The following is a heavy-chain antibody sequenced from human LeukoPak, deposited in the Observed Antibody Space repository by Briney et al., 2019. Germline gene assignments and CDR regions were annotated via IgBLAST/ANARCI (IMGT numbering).Heavy chain of an antibody. CDR3: ARDVGTAMVHLNFDY. V-gene: IGHV4-34*01. CDR1: GGSFSGYY. D-gene: IGHD5-18*01. CDR2: INHSGST. Sequence: SETLSLTCAVYGGSFSGYYWSWIRQPPGKGLEWIGEINHSGSTNYNPSPKSRVTISVDTSKNQFSLKLSSVTAADTAVYYCARDVGTAMVHLNFDYWGQGTLVTVSS. J-gene: IGHJ4*02.